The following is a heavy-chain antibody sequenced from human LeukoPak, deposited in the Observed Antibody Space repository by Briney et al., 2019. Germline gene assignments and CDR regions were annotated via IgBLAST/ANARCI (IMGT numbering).Heavy chain of an antibody. V-gene: IGHV6-1*01. CDR2: TYYRSKWYS. Sequence: SQTLSLTCAISGDSVSSNSAAWNWIRQSPSRGLEWLGRTYYRSKWYSDYAVSVKSRITINPDTSKNQFSLQLNSVTPEDTAVYYCARERQDIVVVVAATGDAFDIWGQGTMVTVSS. J-gene: IGHJ3*02. CDR3: ARERQDIVVVVAATGDAFDI. D-gene: IGHD2-15*01. CDR1: GDSVSSNSAA.